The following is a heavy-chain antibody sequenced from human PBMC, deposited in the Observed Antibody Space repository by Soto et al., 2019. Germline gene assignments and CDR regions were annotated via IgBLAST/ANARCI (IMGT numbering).Heavy chain of an antibody. Sequence: EVQLVESGGGLVQPGGSLRLSCAASGFTFSDYWMSWVRQAPGKGLECVANIKTDGSGKYYVDPVKGRFTISRDNAKNSLYLQMTRLRAEDTAVYYCASSMGRGGNDYWGQGTLVAVSS. D-gene: IGHD3-10*01. V-gene: IGHV3-7*05. CDR1: GFTFSDYW. CDR2: IKTDGSGK. CDR3: ASSMGRGGNDY. J-gene: IGHJ4*02.